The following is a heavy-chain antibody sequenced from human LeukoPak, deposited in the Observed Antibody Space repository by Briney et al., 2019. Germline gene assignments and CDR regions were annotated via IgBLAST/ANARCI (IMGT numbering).Heavy chain of an antibody. V-gene: IGHV3-7*03. J-gene: IGHJ4*02. CDR2: IKEDGSQK. Sequence: PGGSLRLSCAASGFTFSSFWMTWVRQAPGKGLEWVANIKEDGSQKYYVNSVKGRFTISRDNAKDSLFLQTNSLRADDTAVYYCARDSGWFRFDYWGQRTLVTVSS. CDR1: GFTFSSFW. CDR3: ARDSGWFRFDY. D-gene: IGHD6-13*01.